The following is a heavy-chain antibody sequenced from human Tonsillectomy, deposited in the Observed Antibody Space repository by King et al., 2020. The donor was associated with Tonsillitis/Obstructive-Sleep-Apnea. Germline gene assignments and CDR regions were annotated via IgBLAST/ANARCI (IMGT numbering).Heavy chain of an antibody. Sequence: VQLVESGGGLIQPGGSLRLSCAASGFTVSSNYMIWVRQAPGKGLEWVSVIYIGCSTYYAESVKGRLTLARDNSKNTLYLQMNSLRAEDTAVYYCARVDCSSTSCFYYYYYYMDVWGKGTTVTVSS. CDR1: GFTVSSNY. CDR3: ARVDCSSTSCFYYYYYYMDV. CDR2: IYIGCST. D-gene: IGHD2-2*01. J-gene: IGHJ6*03. V-gene: IGHV3-53*01.